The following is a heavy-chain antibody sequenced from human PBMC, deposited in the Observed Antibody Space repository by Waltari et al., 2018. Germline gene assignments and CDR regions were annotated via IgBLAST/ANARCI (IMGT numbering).Heavy chain of an antibody. Sequence: QVQLQESGPGLVKPSETLSLTCTVPGSSISSYYWSWIRQPRGKGLEWIGRIYTSGSTNYNPSLKSRVTMSVDTSKNQFSLKLSSVTAADTAVYYCARDRETISSGWYTGTYYFDYWGQGTLVTVSS. CDR1: GSSISSYY. CDR2: IYTSGST. D-gene: IGHD6-19*01. CDR3: ARDRETISSGWYTGTYYFDY. J-gene: IGHJ4*02. V-gene: IGHV4-4*07.